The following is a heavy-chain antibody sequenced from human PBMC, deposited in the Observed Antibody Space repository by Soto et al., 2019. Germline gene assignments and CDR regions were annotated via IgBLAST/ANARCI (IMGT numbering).Heavy chain of an antibody. CDR1: GFTFSDHY. Sequence: NPGGSLRLSCAASGFTFSDHYMSWIRQAPGKGLEWIGYSSNSGSFTRYADSVKGRFSISRANAKNSLYLQIKSLRGDDTAIYYCVRSGDNYNVLDYWGQGTPVTVSS. CDR2: SSNSGSFT. J-gene: IGHJ4*02. V-gene: IGHV3-11*06. D-gene: IGHD3-10*02. CDR3: VRSGDNYNVLDY.